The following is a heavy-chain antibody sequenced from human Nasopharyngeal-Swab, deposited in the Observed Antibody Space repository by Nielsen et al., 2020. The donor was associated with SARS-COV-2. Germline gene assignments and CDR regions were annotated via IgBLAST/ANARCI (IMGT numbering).Heavy chain of an antibody. CDR3: ARDPSSGWYPSYYYGMDV. V-gene: IGHV3-7*01. CDR1: GFTFSSYW. J-gene: IGHJ6*02. D-gene: IGHD6-19*01. Sequence: GESLKISCAASGFTFSSYWMSWVRQAPGKGLEWVANIKQDGSEKYYVDSVKGRFTISRGNAKNSLYLQMNSLRAEDTAVYYCARDPSSGWYPSYYYGMDVWGQGTTVTVSS. CDR2: IKQDGSEK.